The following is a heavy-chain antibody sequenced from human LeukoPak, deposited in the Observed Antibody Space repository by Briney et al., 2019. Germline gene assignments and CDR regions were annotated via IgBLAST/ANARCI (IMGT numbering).Heavy chain of an antibody. Sequence: GGSLRLSCAASGFTFSSYWMHWVRQAPGKGLVWVSRINSNGSTTNYADSVKGRFTISRDNSKNTVYLQMNSLRGEDTAVYFCARGWVVATGGFDMWGQGTMVTVSS. D-gene: IGHD2-8*02. CDR3: ARGWVVATGGFDM. CDR2: INSNGSTT. V-gene: IGHV3-74*01. J-gene: IGHJ3*02. CDR1: GFTFSSYW.